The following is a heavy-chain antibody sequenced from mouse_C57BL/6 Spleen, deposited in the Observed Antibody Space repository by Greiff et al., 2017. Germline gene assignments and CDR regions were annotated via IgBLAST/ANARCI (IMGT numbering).Heavy chain of an antibody. CDR1: GYSITSGYY. CDR3: ARERVRYYYFDY. V-gene: IGHV3-6*01. Sequence: EVKLLESGPGLVKPSQSLSLTCSVTGYSITSGYYWNWIRQFPGNKLEWMGYISYDGSNNYNPSLKNRISITRDTSKNQFFLKLNSVTTEDTATYYCARERVRYYYFDYWGQGTTLTVSS. CDR2: ISYDGSN. J-gene: IGHJ2*01. D-gene: IGHD1-1*01.